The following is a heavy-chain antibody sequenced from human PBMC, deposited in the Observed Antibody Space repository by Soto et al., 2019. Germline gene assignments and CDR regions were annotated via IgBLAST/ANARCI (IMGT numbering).Heavy chain of an antibody. CDR1: GFTFRTYA. J-gene: IGHJ4*02. Sequence: GGSLRLSCSASGFTFRTYAMHWVRQAPGKGLEYVSAIRSNGDTTYYADSVKGRFIISRDNSKNTLYLQMSSLRAEDTAVYYCVRTAGVFDYWGKGTLVTVYS. CDR3: VRTAGVFDY. CDR2: IRSNGDTT. D-gene: IGHD6-19*01. V-gene: IGHV3-64D*08.